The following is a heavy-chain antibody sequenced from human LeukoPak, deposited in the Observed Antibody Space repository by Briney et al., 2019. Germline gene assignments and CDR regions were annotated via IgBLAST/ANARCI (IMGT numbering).Heavy chain of an antibody. Sequence: GASVKVSCKASGGTCSSYAISWVRQATGQGLEWMGWINAGNGNTKYSQKFQGRVTITRDTSASTAYMELSSLRSEDTAVYYCARSRMSSSSWYEGRGAFDIWGQGTMVTVSS. J-gene: IGHJ3*02. D-gene: IGHD6-13*01. CDR1: GGTCSSYA. CDR3: ARSRMSSSSWYEGRGAFDI. V-gene: IGHV1-3*01. CDR2: INAGNGNT.